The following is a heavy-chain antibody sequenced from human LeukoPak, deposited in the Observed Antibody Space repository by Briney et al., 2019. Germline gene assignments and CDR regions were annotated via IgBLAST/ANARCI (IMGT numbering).Heavy chain of an antibody. CDR2: IYHSGST. Sequence: SETLSLTCAVSGGSISSGGYSWSWIRQPPGKGLEWIGYIYHSGSTYYNPSLKSRVTISVDTSKNQFSLKLSSVTAADTAVYYCARRGLDILTGILYYFDYWGQGTLVTVSS. CDR3: ARRGLDILTGILYYFDY. CDR1: GGSISSGGYS. D-gene: IGHD3-9*01. V-gene: IGHV4-30-2*03. J-gene: IGHJ4*02.